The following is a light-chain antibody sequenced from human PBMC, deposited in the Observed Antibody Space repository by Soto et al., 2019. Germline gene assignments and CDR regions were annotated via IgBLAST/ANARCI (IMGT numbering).Light chain of an antibody. J-gene: IGLJ3*02. CDR1: SSNIGAGYV. V-gene: IGLV1-40*01. Sequence: QSALTQPPSVSGAPGQRVTISCTGSSSNIGAGYVVHWYQQLPGTAPKLHIYGNSNRPSGVPDRFSGSKSGTSASLAITGLQDEDEADYYCQSYDSSLSGWVFGGGTKLTVL. CDR2: GNS. CDR3: QSYDSSLSGWV.